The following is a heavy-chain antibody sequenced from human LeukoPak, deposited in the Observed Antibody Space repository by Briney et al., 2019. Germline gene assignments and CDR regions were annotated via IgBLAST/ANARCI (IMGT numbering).Heavy chain of an antibody. J-gene: IGHJ5*02. CDR2: ISSSGSTI. CDR3: ARDYCSSTSCLNWFDP. Sequence: GGYLRLSCAASGFTFSDYYMSWIRQAPGKGLEWVSYISSSGSTIYYADSVKGRFTISWDNAKNSLYLQMNSLRAEDTAVYYCARDYCSSTSCLNWFDPWGQGTLVTVSS. V-gene: IGHV3-11*01. D-gene: IGHD2-2*01. CDR1: GFTFSDYY.